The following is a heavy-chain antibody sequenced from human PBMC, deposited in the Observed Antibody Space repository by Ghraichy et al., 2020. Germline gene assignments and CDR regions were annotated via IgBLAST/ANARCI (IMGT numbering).Heavy chain of an antibody. Sequence: GGSLRLSCAASGFTFSSYWMHWVRQATGKGLVWVSRINSDGSSTSYADSVKGRFTISRDNAKNTLYLQMNSLRAEDTAVYYCARVPASGYGDYYGMDVWGQGTTVTVSS. CDR1: GFTFSSYW. D-gene: IGHD6-25*01. J-gene: IGHJ6*02. CDR3: ARVPASGYGDYYGMDV. V-gene: IGHV3-74*01. CDR2: INSDGSST.